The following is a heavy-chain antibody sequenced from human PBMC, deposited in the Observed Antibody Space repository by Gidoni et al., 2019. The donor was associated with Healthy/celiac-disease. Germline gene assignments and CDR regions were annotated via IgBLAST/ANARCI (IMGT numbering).Heavy chain of an antibody. V-gene: IGHV3-30-3*01. CDR1: AFTFSSYA. Sequence: QVQLVESGGGVVQPGRSLRLSCAASAFTFSSYAMDWVRQAPGKGLEWVAVISYDGSNKYYADSVKGRFTISRDNSKNTLYLQMNSLRAEDTAVYYCAREIVTGLDYFDYWGQGTLVTVSS. CDR2: ISYDGSNK. J-gene: IGHJ4*02. CDR3: AREIVTGLDYFDY. D-gene: IGHD3-9*01.